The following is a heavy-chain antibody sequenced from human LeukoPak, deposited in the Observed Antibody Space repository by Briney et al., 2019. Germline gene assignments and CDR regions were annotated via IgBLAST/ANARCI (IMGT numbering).Heavy chain of an antibody. D-gene: IGHD3-10*01. J-gene: IGHJ4*02. CDR1: GYTFTGYY. Sequence: ASVKVSCKASGYTFTGYYMHWVRQAPGQGLEWMGWINPNSGGTNYAQKFQGRVTMTRDTSISTAYMELSRLRSDDTAVYYCARDPYDYYGSGSYYPHSYGFDYWGQGTLVTVSS. V-gene: IGHV1-2*02. CDR2: INPNSGGT. CDR3: ARDPYDYYGSGSYYPHSYGFDY.